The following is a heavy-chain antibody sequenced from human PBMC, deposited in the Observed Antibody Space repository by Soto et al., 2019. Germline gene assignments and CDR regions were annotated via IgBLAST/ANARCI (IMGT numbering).Heavy chain of an antibody. J-gene: IGHJ6*02. V-gene: IGHV4-30-2*02. CDR3: AGIITGTTFYYYGMDV. Sequence: SETLSLTCAVSGGSISSGGYSWSWIRQPPGKGLEWIGYIYHSGSTYYNPSLKSRVTISVDRSKNQFSLKLSSVTAADTAVYYCAGIITGTTFYYYGMDVWGQGTTVTVSS. CDR1: GGSISSGGYS. D-gene: IGHD1-7*01. CDR2: IYHSGST.